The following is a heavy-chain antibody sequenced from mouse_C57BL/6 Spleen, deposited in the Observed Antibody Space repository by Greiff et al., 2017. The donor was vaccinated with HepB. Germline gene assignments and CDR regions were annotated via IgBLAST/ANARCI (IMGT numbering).Heavy chain of an antibody. D-gene: IGHD1-1*01. Sequence: QVQLQQPGAELVKPGASVKLSCKASGYTFTSYWMQWVKQRPGQGLEWIGEIDPSDSYTNYNQKFKGKATLTVDTSSSTAYMHLSSLTSEDSAVYYCARSTVVAPFDYWGQGTTLTVSS. CDR1: GYTFTSYW. CDR2: IDPSDSYT. J-gene: IGHJ2*01. V-gene: IGHV1-50*01. CDR3: ARSTVVAPFDY.